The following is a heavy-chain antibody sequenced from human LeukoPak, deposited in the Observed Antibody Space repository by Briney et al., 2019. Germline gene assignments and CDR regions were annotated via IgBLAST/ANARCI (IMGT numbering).Heavy chain of an antibody. J-gene: IGHJ4*02. D-gene: IGHD3-16*01. Sequence: GGSLRLSCVASGFTFSDYWMSWLRQAPEKGLEWVANIKEDGSENYYVDSVRGRFTISRDNAKNSLYLQMNSLRAEDTAMYYCARAYAGGIFDSWGQGTLVTVSS. CDR2: IKEDGSEN. CDR1: GFTFSDYW. CDR3: ARAYAGGIFDS. V-gene: IGHV3-7*04.